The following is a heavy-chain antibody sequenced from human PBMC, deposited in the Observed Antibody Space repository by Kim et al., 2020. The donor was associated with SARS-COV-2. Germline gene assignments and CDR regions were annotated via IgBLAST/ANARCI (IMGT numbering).Heavy chain of an antibody. CDR2: INNDGSST. V-gene: IGHV3-74*01. Sequence: GGSLRLSCAASGFTFSSYWMHWVRQAPGKGLLWVSRINNDGSSTSYGDSVKGRLTISRDNAKNTFYLQMNSLRAEDTAVYYCAVRDANSGFDHWGQGTLVTVSS. CDR1: GFTFSSYW. J-gene: IGHJ4*02. D-gene: IGHD6-19*01. CDR3: AVRDANSGFDH.